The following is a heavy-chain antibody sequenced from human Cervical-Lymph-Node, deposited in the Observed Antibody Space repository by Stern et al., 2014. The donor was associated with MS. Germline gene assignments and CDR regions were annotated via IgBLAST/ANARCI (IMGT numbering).Heavy chain of an antibody. CDR2: IHHSGST. Sequence: QVQLQESGPGLVKPSGTLSLTCSVSGDSISSSYWWSWVRQAPGKGLEWIGEIHHSGSTKYNPSLMSRVNMSLDHSRDQFSLELAAVTAADTAIYYCARDARGGGDCCNWFDPWGQGTLVTVSS. D-gene: IGHD2-21*02. V-gene: IGHV4-4*02. J-gene: IGHJ5*02. CDR3: ARDARGGGDCCNWFDP. CDR1: GDSISSSYW.